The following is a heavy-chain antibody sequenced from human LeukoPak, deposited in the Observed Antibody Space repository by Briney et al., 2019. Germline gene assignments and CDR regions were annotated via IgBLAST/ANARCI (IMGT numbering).Heavy chain of an antibody. CDR1: GYTFPDFG. CDR2: ISAYNGNT. CDR3: ASASGSYRDAFDI. Sequence: ASVKVSCKTSGYTFPDFGIYWVRQAPGQGLEWMGWISAYNGNTNYAQKLQGRVTMTTDTSTSTAYMELRSLRSDDTAVYYCASASGSYRDAFDIWGQGTMVTVSS. J-gene: IGHJ3*02. V-gene: IGHV1-18*01. D-gene: IGHD1-26*01.